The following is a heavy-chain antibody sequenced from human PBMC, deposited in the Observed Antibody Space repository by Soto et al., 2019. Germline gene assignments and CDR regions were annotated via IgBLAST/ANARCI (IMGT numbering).Heavy chain of an antibody. V-gene: IGHV4-59*08. J-gene: IGHJ6*03. Sequence: PSETLSLTCTVSGGSISSYYWSWIRQPPGKGLEWIGYIYYSGSTNYNPSLKSRVTISVDTSKNQFSLKLSSVTAADTAVYYCARTSQRSYDYYYMDVWGKGTTVTVSS. CDR1: GGSISSYY. CDR2: IYYSGST. D-gene: IGHD4-17*01. CDR3: ARTSQRSYDYYYMDV.